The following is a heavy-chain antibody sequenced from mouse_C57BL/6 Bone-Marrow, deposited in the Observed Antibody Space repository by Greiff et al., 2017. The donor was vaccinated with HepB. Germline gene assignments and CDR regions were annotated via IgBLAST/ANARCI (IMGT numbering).Heavy chain of an antibody. CDR1: GYTFTDHT. Sequence: QVQLQQSDAELVKPGASVKISCKVSGYTFTDHTIHWMKQRPEQGLEWIGYIYPRDGSTKYNEKFKGKATLTTDKSSSTAYMQLNSLTSEDSAVYFCAILYGSSNWYFDVWGTGTTVTVSS. V-gene: IGHV1-78*01. CDR3: AILYGSSNWYFDV. J-gene: IGHJ1*03. CDR2: IYPRDGST. D-gene: IGHD1-1*01.